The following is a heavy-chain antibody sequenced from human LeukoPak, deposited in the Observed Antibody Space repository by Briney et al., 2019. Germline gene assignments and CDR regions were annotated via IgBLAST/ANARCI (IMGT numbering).Heavy chain of an antibody. J-gene: IGHJ5*02. CDR1: GYTFTTYY. Sequence: ASVKLSCKASGYTFTTYYIHWVRQAPGQGLEWMGIINPSDSTTNYAQSFHGRVTMTRDTSASTVYMELSSLRSDDTAVYYCARDLRGHCGGGSCYSSGWFDPWGQGTLVTVSS. CDR2: INPSDSTT. V-gene: IGHV1-46*01. CDR3: ARDLRGHCGGGSCYSSGWFDP. D-gene: IGHD2-15*01.